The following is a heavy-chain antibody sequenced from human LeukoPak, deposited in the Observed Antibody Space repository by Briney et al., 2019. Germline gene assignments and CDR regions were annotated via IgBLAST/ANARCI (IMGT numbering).Heavy chain of an antibody. CDR3: ATDGRRCSGGSCYSTGVDY. D-gene: IGHD2-15*01. CDR1: GGSISSYY. Sequence: SETLSLTCTVSGGSISSYYGSWLRQPAGKGLEWVGRIYTSGSTNYNPSLKSRVTISVDTSKKQFSLTLSSVTAADTAVYYCATDGRRCSGGSCYSTGVDYWGQGTLGTVSS. CDR2: IYTSGST. J-gene: IGHJ4*02. V-gene: IGHV4-4*07.